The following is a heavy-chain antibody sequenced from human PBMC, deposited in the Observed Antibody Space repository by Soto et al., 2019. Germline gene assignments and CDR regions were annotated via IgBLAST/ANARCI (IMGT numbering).Heavy chain of an antibody. CDR2: INPSGGST. CDR1: GYTFTSYY. V-gene: IGHV1-46*03. J-gene: IGHJ4*02. D-gene: IGHD3-16*02. CDR3: ARDRSSMITFGGVIVMGGGFDY. Sequence: QVQLVQSGAEVKKPGASVKVSCKASGYTFTSYYMHWVRQAPGQGLEWMGIINPSGGSTSYAQKFQGRVTMTRDTSTSTVYVELSSLRSEDTAVYYCARDRSSMITFGGVIVMGGGFDYWGQGTLVTVSS.